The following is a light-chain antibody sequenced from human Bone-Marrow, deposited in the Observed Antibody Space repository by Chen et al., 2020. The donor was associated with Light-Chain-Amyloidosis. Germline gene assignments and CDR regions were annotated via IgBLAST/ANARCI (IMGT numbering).Light chain of an antibody. CDR3: CSYAGIYWV. CDR2: ANT. V-gene: IGLV1-40*01. J-gene: IGLJ3*02. CDR1: SSNIGAGYD. Sequence: QSVFTQPPSVSGAPGQRVTISCTGTSSNIGAGYDVHWYQQLPGAAPKLLISANTNRPAGVPDRFSASKSGNTASLTISGLQAEDEADYYCCSYAGIYWVFGGGTKLTVL.